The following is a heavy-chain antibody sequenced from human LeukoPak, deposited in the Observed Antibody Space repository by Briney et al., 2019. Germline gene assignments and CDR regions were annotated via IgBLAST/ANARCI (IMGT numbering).Heavy chain of an antibody. CDR1: GFTVSSNY. J-gene: IGHJ4*02. D-gene: IGHD5-18*01. CDR3: ARVVGRGYSYGFDY. V-gene: IGHV3-53*01. Sequence: GGSLRLSCAASGFTVSSNYMSWVRQAPGKGLEWVSVIYSGGSTYYADSVKGRFTISRDNSKSTLYLQMNSLRAEDTAVYYCARVVGRGYSYGFDYWGQGTLVTVSS. CDR2: IYSGGST.